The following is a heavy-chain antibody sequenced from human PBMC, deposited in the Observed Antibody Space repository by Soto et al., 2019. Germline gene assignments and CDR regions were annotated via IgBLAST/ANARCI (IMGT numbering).Heavy chain of an antibody. V-gene: IGHV4-4*07. CDR2: IYSSGST. J-gene: IGHJ4*02. D-gene: IGHD3-10*02. Sequence: SETLSLTCTVSGGSITYYHWSWIRQPAGKGLEWIGRIYSSGSTNYNPSLKSRVTMSVDTSKNKFSLNLNSVTAADTAVYYCAGARFGETLLFDSWGQGALVTVSS. CDR3: AGARFGETLLFDS. CDR1: GGSITYYH.